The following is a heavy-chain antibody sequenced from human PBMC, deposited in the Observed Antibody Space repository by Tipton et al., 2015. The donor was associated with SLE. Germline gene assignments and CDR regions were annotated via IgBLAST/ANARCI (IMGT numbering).Heavy chain of an antibody. CDR3: ARRYSSSWYYNYFDP. CDR2: IYYSGST. Sequence: TLSLTCTVSGASISSHYWSWIRQPPGKGLEWIGYIYYSGSTKYNPSLRSRVTISVDKSKNQFSLNLSSVTTADTAVYYCARRYSSSWYYNYFDPWGPGTLVTVYS. V-gene: IGHV4-59*11. CDR1: GASISSHY. D-gene: IGHD6-13*01. J-gene: IGHJ5*02.